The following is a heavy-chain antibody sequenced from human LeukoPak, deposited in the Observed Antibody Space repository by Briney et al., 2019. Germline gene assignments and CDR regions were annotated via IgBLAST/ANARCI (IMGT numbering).Heavy chain of an antibody. CDR3: ARVDYGVNLTLHFDY. Sequence: PSQSLSLTCTVSGGSIISYYWSWIPQPPGKGREWIRYIHYSGSTKDNPSLKSQVIISVDTSKNHFSAKLTSVTAADTAVYYCARVDYGVNLTLHFDYWGQGTLVTVSS. V-gene: IGHV4-59*01. CDR2: IHYSGST. D-gene: IGHD4-23*01. CDR1: GGSIISYY. J-gene: IGHJ4*02.